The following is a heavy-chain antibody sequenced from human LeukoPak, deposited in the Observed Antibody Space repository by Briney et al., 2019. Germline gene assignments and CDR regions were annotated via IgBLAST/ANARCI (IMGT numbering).Heavy chain of an antibody. CDR2: MNPNSYNT. J-gene: IGHJ4*02. V-gene: IGHV1-8*01. CDR1: GYTFISDD. D-gene: IGHD3-10*01. Sequence: GASVKVSCKASGYTFISDDINWVRQATGQGLEWMGWMNPNSYNTGYAQKFQGRVTMTRNTSISTAYMELSSLRSEDTAVYYCARGKYGSGSYYTFDYWGQGTLVTVSS. CDR3: ARGKYGSGSYYTFDY.